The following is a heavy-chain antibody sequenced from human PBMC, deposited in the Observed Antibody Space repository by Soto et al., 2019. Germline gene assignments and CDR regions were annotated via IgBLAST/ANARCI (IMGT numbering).Heavy chain of an antibody. CDR1: GFTFDDFA. J-gene: IGHJ6*02. V-gene: IGHV3-43D*04. D-gene: IGHD4-17*01. CDR3: AKGATVTTHYQYYGMDV. CDR2: VNWDGDTT. Sequence: GGSLRLSCAASGFTFDDFAMCWVRQVPGKGLEWISLVNWDGDTTFYADSVKGRSIISRDNSKNSVYLQMNSLRSEDSAMYYCAKGATVTTHYQYYGMDVWGQGXTVTVYS.